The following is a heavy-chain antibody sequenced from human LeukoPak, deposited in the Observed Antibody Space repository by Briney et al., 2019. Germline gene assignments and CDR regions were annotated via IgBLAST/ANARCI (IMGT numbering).Heavy chain of an antibody. CDR1: GYTFTNFY. J-gene: IGHJ5*02. V-gene: IGHV1-46*01. CDR3: GGIFLGGGGFDP. CDR2: INPSGGST. D-gene: IGHD3-16*01. Sequence: ASVKVSCKASGYTFTNFYIHWVRQAPGQGLEWMGIINPSGGSTSYAQKFQGRVTMTRDTSTRTVYMELGSLRSEDTAVYYCGGIFLGGGGFDPWGQGTLVTVSS.